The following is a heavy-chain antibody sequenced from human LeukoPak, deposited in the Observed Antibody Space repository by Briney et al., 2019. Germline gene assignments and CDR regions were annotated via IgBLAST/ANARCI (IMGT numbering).Heavy chain of an antibody. V-gene: IGHV3-23*01. J-gene: IGHJ4*02. D-gene: IGHD3-16*01. CDR2: ISGSGGRT. CDR1: GFTFSSYA. Sequence: GGSLRLSCAASGFTFSSYAMSWVRQAPGKGGEWVSAISGSGGRTYYADSVKGRFTISRDNSKNTLYLQMKSLRAEDTAVYYCAKSAKGSLWYFDYWGQGTLVTVSS. CDR3: AKSAKGSLWYFDY.